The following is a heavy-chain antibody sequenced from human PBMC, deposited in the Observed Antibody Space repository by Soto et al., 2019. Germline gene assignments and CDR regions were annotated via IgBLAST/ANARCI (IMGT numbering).Heavy chain of an antibody. CDR2: IFYSGTT. D-gene: IGHD1-1*01. Sequence: SETLSLTCTVSGDSISSADYYWSWIRQTPGKGLEWIGQIFYSGTTYYNPSLKSRLTISVDTSKNHFSLRLTSVTAADTAVYYCARDLWVEPELYYYGMDVWGQGTTGTVSS. CDR3: ARDLWVEPELYYYGMDV. CDR1: GDSISSADYY. J-gene: IGHJ6*02. V-gene: IGHV4-30-4*01.